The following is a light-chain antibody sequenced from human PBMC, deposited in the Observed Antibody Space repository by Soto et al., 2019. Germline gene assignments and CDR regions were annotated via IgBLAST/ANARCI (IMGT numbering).Light chain of an antibody. CDR2: EVS. CDR3: SSYTSSSTWL. V-gene: IGLV2-14*01. CDR1: SGDVGTYKY. Sequence: QAVVTQPASVSGAPGQSITISCTGTSGDVGTYKYVSWYQHHPGKAPKLIIYEVSIRPSGVSIRFSGSKSGNTASLTISGLQAEDEADYYCSSYTSSSTWLFGGGTKVTVL. J-gene: IGLJ3*02.